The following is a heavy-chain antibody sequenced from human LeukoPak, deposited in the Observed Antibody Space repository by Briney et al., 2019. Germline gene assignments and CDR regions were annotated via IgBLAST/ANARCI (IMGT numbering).Heavy chain of an antibody. D-gene: IGHD3-3*01. CDR1: GGSISSGGYY. V-gene: IGHV4-31*03. CDR2: IYYSGST. Sequence: PSQTLSLTCTVSGGSISSGGYYWSWIRQHPGKGLEWIGYIYYSGSTYYNPSLKSRVTISVDTSKNQFSLKLSSVTAAATAVYYCARDKNFFSNWFDPWGQGTLVTVSS. J-gene: IGHJ5*02. CDR3: ARDKNFFSNWFDP.